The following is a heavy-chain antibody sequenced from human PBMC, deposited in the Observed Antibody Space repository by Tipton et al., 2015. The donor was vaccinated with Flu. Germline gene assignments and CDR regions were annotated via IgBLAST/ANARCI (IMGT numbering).Heavy chain of an antibody. V-gene: IGHV3-30*18. Sequence: QLVQSGGGVVQPGRSLRLSCAASGFTFSSYGMLWVRQAPGKGLEWVAVISYDGSNKYYADSVKGRFTISRDNSKNTLYLQMNSLRAEDTAVYYCAKDSSDYGDYVNDYWGQGTLVTVSS. CDR3: AKDSSDYGDYVNDY. CDR1: GFTFSSYG. J-gene: IGHJ4*02. D-gene: IGHD4-17*01. CDR2: ISYDGSNK.